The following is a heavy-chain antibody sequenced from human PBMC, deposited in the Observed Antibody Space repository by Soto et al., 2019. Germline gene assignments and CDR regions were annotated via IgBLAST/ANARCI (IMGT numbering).Heavy chain of an antibody. V-gene: IGHV1-3*01. J-gene: IGHJ3*02. CDR2: INAGNGNT. CDR1: GYTFTSYA. D-gene: IGHD1-7*01. Sequence: ASVKVSCKASGYTFTSYAMHWVRQAPGQRLEWMGWINAGNGNTKYSQKFQGRVTITRDTSASTAYMELSSLRSEDTAVYYCARDLELVPRAFDIWSEGTMVTVS. CDR3: ARDLELVPRAFDI.